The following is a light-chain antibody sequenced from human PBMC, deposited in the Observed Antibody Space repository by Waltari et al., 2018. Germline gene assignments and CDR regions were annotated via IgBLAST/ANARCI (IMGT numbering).Light chain of an antibody. CDR3: QQSYGTPPT. V-gene: IGKV1-39*01. Sequence: DIQMTQSPSSLSASVGDRVTITCRASQSISTYLNWYQQKPGKAPKLLIYDTSSLESGVPARFSGSGSGTDFTLTISSLQPEDFATYYCQQSYGTPPTFGQGSKVDI. J-gene: IGKJ1*01. CDR1: QSISTY. CDR2: DTS.